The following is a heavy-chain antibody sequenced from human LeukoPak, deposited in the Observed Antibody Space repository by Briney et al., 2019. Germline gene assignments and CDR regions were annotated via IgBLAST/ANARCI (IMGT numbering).Heavy chain of an antibody. J-gene: IGHJ6*02. V-gene: IGHV1-18*01. Sequence: ASVKVSCKASGYTXTSYGISWVRQAPGQGLEWMGWISAYNGNTNYAQKLQGRVTMTTDTSTSTAYMELRSLRSDDTAVYYCARDQGDGYNLSYYYYYGMDVWGQGTTVTVSS. CDR1: GYTXTSYG. CDR2: ISAYNGNT. D-gene: IGHD5-24*01. CDR3: ARDQGDGYNLSYYYYYGMDV.